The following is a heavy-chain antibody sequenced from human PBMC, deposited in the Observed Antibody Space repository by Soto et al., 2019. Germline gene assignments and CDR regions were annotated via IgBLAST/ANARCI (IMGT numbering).Heavy chain of an antibody. CDR1: WFTVSSNY. CDR2: IYSGGST. V-gene: IGHV3-53*01. Sequence: HPGGSLRLSCAASWFTVSSNYMSWVRQAPGKGLEWVSVIYSGGSTYYADSVKGRFTISRDNSKNTLYLQMNSLRAEDTAVYYCARLASKGLLQRPHYFDYWGQGTLVTVSS. D-gene: IGHD3-9*01. CDR3: ARLASKGLLQRPHYFDY. J-gene: IGHJ4*02.